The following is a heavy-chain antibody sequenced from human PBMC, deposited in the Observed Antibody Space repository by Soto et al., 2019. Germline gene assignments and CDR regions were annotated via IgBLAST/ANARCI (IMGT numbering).Heavy chain of an antibody. CDR1: GFTFSSYA. V-gene: IGHV3-30-3*01. CDR2: ISYDGSNK. Sequence: QVQLVESGGGVVQPGRSLRLSCAASGFTFSSYAMHWVRQAPGKGLEWVAVISYDGSNKYYADSVKGRFTISRDNSKNTLYLQMNSLRAEDTAVYYCARDQYDILTGPNYWGQGTLVTVSS. J-gene: IGHJ4*02. D-gene: IGHD3-9*01. CDR3: ARDQYDILTGPNY.